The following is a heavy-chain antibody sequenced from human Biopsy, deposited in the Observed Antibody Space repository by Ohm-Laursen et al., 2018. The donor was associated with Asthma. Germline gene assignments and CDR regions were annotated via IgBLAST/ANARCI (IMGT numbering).Heavy chain of an antibody. Sequence: SLRLSCSASRFTYEMHWVRQAPGKGLEWVAVISYDGSSIYYADSVKGRFTISRDSPKNTLSLQMNSLTAEDTAVYYCAREGVAGTHIEDWGQGTLVTVSS. J-gene: IGHJ4*02. CDR3: AREGVAGTHIED. CDR1: RFTYE. CDR2: ISYDGSSI. D-gene: IGHD6-19*01. V-gene: IGHV3-30-3*01.